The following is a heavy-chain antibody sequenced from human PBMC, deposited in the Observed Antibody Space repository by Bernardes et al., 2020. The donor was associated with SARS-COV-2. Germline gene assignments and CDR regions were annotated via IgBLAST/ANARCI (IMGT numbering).Heavy chain of an antibody. J-gene: IGHJ4*02. D-gene: IGHD3-3*01. V-gene: IGHV3-48*02. CDR2: ISCSSTSI. CDR1: GFTFSRYT. CDR3: ARGEGCDFWDDNTSFDS. Sequence: GSLSLSCAASGFTFSRYTMNWVRQAPGKGLEWVSYISCSSTSIYYADSVKGRFTISRDNAKNSLYLHMNSLRDEDTAVYYCARGEGCDFWDDNTSFDSWGQGTQVTVSS.